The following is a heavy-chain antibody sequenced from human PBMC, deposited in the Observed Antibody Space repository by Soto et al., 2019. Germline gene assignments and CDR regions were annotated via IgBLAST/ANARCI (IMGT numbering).Heavy chain of an antibody. CDR2: IIPILGIA. V-gene: IGHV1-69*02. CDR1: GGTFSSYT. D-gene: IGHD5-12*01. CDR3: AHGRWKESRGGYRCWFDP. J-gene: IGHJ5*02. Sequence: QVQLVQSGAEVKKPGSSVKVSCKASGGTFSSYTISWVRQAPGQGLECMGSIIPILGIANYAQKFQGRVTMYPDTATGAADMELGTLCTEDTAVYYCAHGRWKESRGGYRCWFDPWGQGTLVTVSS.